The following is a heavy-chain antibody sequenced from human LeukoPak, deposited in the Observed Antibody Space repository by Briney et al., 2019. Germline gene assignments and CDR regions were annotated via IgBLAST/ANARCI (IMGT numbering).Heavy chain of an antibody. J-gene: IGHJ4*02. D-gene: IGHD6-19*01. V-gene: IGHV3-21*01. CDR3: ARVYSSGWQFDY. Sequence: GGSLRLSCAASGFTFSTYAMSWVRQAPGKGLEWVSSISSSSSYIYYADSVKGRFTISRDNAKNSLYLQMNSLRAEDTAVYYCARVYSSGWQFDYWGQGTLVTVSS. CDR1: GFTFSTYA. CDR2: ISSSSSYI.